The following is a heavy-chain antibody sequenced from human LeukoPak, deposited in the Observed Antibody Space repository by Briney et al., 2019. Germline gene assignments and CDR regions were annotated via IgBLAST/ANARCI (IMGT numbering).Heavy chain of an antibody. CDR1: GFSFSDYY. D-gene: IGHD5-18*01. J-gene: IGHJ4*02. Sequence: GGSLRLSCAASGFSFSDYYMSWIRQAPGKGLEWVSSISRGGSSIYYADSVKGRFTISRDNSKNTLYLQMNSLRAEDTAVYYCAKDREVQLWPYYFDYWGQGTLVTVSS. V-gene: IGHV3-11*04. CDR3: AKDREVQLWPYYFDY. CDR2: ISRGGSSI.